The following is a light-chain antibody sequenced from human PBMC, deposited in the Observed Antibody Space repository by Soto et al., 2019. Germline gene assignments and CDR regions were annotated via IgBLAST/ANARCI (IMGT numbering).Light chain of an antibody. J-gene: IGKJ5*01. CDR2: DVS. CDR1: QSVSSR. CDR3: QQRDYWQVT. Sequence: EIVLTQSPVTLSLSPGERATLSCRASQSVSSRLAWYQQKPGQAPRLLIYDVSNRATGIPARFSGSGSGTDFALTISSLEPEDFAVYYCQQRDYWQVTFGQGTLLEIK. V-gene: IGKV3-11*01.